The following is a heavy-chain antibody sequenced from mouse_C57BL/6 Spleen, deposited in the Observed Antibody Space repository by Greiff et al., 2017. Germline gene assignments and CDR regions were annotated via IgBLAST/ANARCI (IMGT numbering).Heavy chain of an antibody. CDR2: IDPSDSYT. CDR1: GYTFTSYW. D-gene: IGHD1-1*01. CDR3: AIPITTVVATNYYAMDY. V-gene: IGHV1-69*01. J-gene: IGHJ4*01. Sequence: QVQLQQPGAELVMPGASVKLSCKASGYTFTSYWMHWVKQRPGQGLEWIGEIDPSDSYTNYNQKFKGKYTLTVDKSSSTAYMQLSSLTSEDSAVYYCAIPITTVVATNYYAMDYWGQGTSVTVSS.